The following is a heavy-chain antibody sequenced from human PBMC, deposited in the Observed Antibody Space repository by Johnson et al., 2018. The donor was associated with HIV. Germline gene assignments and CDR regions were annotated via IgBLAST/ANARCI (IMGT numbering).Heavy chain of an antibody. V-gene: IGHV3-7*03. CDR1: GFTFSSYG. D-gene: IGHD1-26*01. Sequence: VQLVESGGGFVQPGESRRLSCVASGFTFSSYGMSWVRQAPGKGLEWVANIKQDGSEKYYVDSVKGRFTISRDNAKNALYLQMNSLRAEDTAMYYCARDLRVGAIDAFDIWGQGTMVTVSS. CDR3: ARDLRVGAIDAFDI. CDR2: IKQDGSEK. J-gene: IGHJ3*02.